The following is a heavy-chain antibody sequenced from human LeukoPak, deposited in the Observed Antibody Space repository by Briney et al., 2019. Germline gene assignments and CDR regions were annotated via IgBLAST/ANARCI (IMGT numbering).Heavy chain of an antibody. CDR2: INWNGGST. CDR1: GFTFDDYG. V-gene: IGHV3-20*04. Sequence: GGSLRLSCAASGFTFDDYGMGWVRQAPGKGREWVSGINWNGGSTGYADSVKGRFTISRDNAKNSLYLQMNSLRAEDTALYYCARDPPGDCGGDCYSSPVFDYWGQGTLVTVSS. J-gene: IGHJ4*02. D-gene: IGHD2-21*02. CDR3: ARDPPGDCGGDCYSSPVFDY.